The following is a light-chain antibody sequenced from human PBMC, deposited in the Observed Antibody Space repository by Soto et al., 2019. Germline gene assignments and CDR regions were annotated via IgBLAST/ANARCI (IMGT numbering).Light chain of an antibody. CDR1: QSVSSSY. CDR3: QQYGSSFQWT. V-gene: IGKV3-20*01. J-gene: IGKJ1*01. Sequence: EIVLTQSPGTLSLSPGERATLSCRASQSVSSSYLAWYQQKPGQAPRLLIYGASSRATGIPDRFSGSGSGTDFTLTISRLEPEDFAVYYCQQYGSSFQWTFDQGTKVEIK. CDR2: GAS.